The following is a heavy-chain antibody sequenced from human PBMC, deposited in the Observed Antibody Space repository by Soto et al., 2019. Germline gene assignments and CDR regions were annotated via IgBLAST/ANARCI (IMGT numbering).Heavy chain of an antibody. D-gene: IGHD1-1*01. CDR3: ARDHAMEAYYYYGMDV. J-gene: IGHJ6*02. CDR1: GFTFSSYG. Sequence: GGSLRLSCAASGFTFSSYGMHWVRQAPGKGLEWVAVIWYDGSNKYYADSVKGRFTISRDNSRNTLYLQMNSLRAEDTAVYYCARDHAMEAYYYYGMDVWGQGTTVTVSS. CDR2: IWYDGSNK. V-gene: IGHV3-33*01.